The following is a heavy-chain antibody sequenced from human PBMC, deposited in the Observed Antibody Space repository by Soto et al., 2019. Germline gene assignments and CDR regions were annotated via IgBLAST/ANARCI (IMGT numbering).Heavy chain of an antibody. V-gene: IGHV1-58*01. CDR3: AADAHRDDCSSSYPYYYYSMDV. D-gene: IGHD3-3*01. CDR2: IVVGTVST. CDR1: GITFRRTA. J-gene: IGHJ6*02. Sequence: ASVNVSCKASGITFRRTAVQWMRQARGQRREGIGRIVVGTVSTAYSQIVQDTIAITRHMSTNTVYMDLTGLRPEDKAIYYCAADAHRDDCSSSYPYYYYSMDVWGQGTTVTVSS.